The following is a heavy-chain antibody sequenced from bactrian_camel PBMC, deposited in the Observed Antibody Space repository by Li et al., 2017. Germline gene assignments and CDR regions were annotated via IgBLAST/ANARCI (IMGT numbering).Heavy chain of an antibody. CDR2: ISSDGST. J-gene: IGHJ4*01. D-gene: IGHD4*01. CDR1: GLTFDDSD. V-gene: IGHV3S55*01. Sequence: HVQLVESGGGSVQAGGSLSLSCTASGLTFDDSDMGWYRQAPGNECELVSTISSDGSTYYRDSVKGRFTISKDNSKNTLYLQMNSLKPEDTAMYYCALSYARLCGAMGYRYWGQGTQVTVS. CDR3: ALSYARLCGAMGYRY.